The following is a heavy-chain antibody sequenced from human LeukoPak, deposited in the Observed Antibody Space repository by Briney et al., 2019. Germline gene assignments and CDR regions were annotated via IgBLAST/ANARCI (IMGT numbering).Heavy chain of an antibody. J-gene: IGHJ6*03. CDR1: GFTFSDYY. D-gene: IGHD2-15*01. V-gene: IGHV3-11*01. Sequence: PGGSLRLSCAASGFTFSDYYMIWIRQAPGKGREWVSSISGSGITIYYADSMWGRFTISRDNANNSLFLQMNSLRAEDTAVYYCVRDRVAEVTPYYYYMDVWGKGTTVTVSS. CDR3: VRDRVAEVTPYYYYMDV. CDR2: ISGSGITI.